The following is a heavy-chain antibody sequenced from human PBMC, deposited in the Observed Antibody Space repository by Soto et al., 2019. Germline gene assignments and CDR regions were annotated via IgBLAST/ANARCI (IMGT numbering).Heavy chain of an antibody. J-gene: IGHJ4*02. D-gene: IGHD6-13*01. CDR1: GYTFTNYA. V-gene: IGHV1-3*01. Sequence: QVQLVQSGAEVKEPGASVKVSCKASGYTFTNYAMHWVRQAPGQTLEWMGWINAGNGNTKYSQNFRGRATIARDTSASTVYLELSSLRFEDTAVYHCARGWGGVAVAGTRLDFWGQGTLVTVSS. CDR3: ARGWGGVAVAGTRLDF. CDR2: INAGNGNT.